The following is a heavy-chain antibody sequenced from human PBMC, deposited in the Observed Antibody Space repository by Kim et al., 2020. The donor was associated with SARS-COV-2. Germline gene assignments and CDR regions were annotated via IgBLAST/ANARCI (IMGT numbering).Heavy chain of an antibody. CDR2: INHSGST. CDR1: GGSFSGYY. Sequence: SETLSLTCAVYGGSFSGYYWSWIRQPPGKGLEWIGEINHSGSTNYNPSLKSRVTISVDTSKNQFSLKLSSVTAADTAVYYCARRGRITMVRGEANWFDPWGQGTLVTVSS. CDR3: ARRGRITMVRGEANWFDP. V-gene: IGHV4-34*01. D-gene: IGHD3-10*01. J-gene: IGHJ5*02.